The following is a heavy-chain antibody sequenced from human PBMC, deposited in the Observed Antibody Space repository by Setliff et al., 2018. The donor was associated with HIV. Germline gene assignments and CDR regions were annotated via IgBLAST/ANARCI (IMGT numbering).Heavy chain of an antibody. V-gene: IGHV3-15*01. D-gene: IGHD1-26*01. CDR2: IKRKSDGETT. CDR1: GFTFSNAW. Sequence: SLRLSCAASGFTFSNAWMSWVRQAPGKGLEWVGRIKRKSDGETTEHAAPVKGRFTISRDDAKNTLYLQMNSLEIEDTAVYFCVTGSQLPMDYWGQGTLVTVSS. J-gene: IGHJ4*02. CDR3: VTGSQLPMDY.